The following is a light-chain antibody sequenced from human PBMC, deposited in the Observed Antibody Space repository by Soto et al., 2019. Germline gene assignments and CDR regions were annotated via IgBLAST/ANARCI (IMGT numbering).Light chain of an antibody. CDR2: AAS. CDR1: QSISSW. Sequence: DTQMTQSPSTVSASVGDRFTITFLASQSISSWLAWYQQKPGKAPKLLIYAASSLQSGVPSRFSGSGSGTDFTLTISSLQPEDFATYYCQQSYSTPLTFGGGTKVDIK. V-gene: IGKV1-39*01. J-gene: IGKJ4*01. CDR3: QQSYSTPLT.